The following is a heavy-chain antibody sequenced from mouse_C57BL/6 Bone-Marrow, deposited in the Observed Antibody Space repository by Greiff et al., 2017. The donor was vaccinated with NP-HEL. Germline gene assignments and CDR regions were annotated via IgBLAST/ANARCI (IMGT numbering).Heavy chain of an antibody. D-gene: IGHD1-1*01. J-gene: IGHJ4*01. Sequence: VQLKESGAELVRPGASVKLSCTASGFNIKDDYMHWVQQRPEQGLEWIGWIDPENGDTEYASKFQGKATITADTSSNTAYLQLSSLTSEDTAVYYCTTWGNYVSAMDYWGQGTSVTVSS. V-gene: IGHV14-4*01. CDR2: IDPENGDT. CDR1: GFNIKDDY. CDR3: TTWGNYVSAMDY.